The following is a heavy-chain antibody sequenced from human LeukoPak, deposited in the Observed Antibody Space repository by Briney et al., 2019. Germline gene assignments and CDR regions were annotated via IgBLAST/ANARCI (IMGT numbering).Heavy chain of an antibody. CDR3: AGYCSGGSCLDY. CDR2: INPNSGGT. CDR1: GGTFSSHA. J-gene: IGHJ4*02. Sequence: ASVKVSCKASGGTFSSHAISWVRQAPGQGLEWMGRINPNSGGTNYAQKFQGRVTMTRDTSISTAYMELSRLRSDDTAVYYCAGYCSGGSCLDYWGQGTLVTVSS. D-gene: IGHD2-15*01. V-gene: IGHV1-2*06.